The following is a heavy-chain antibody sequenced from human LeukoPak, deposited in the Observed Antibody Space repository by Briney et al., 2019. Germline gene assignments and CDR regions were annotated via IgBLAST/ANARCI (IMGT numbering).Heavy chain of an antibody. Sequence: GGSLRLSCAASGFTFSSYAMHWVRQAPGKGLEWVAVISNDGSNKYYADSVKGRFTISRDNSKNTLYLQMNSLRAEDTAVYYCARESSYYDFWSGTYYYYYMDVWGKGTTVTVSS. J-gene: IGHJ6*03. CDR3: ARESSYYDFWSGTYYYYYMDV. D-gene: IGHD3-3*01. CDR1: GFTFSSYA. CDR2: ISNDGSNK. V-gene: IGHV3-30-3*01.